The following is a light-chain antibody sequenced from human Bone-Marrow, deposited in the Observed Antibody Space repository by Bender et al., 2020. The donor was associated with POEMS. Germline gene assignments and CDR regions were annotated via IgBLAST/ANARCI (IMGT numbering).Light chain of an antibody. Sequence: QSVLTQPPSVSGAPGQRVTISCTGSRSNIGAGYDVHWYQHVPGTAPKLLISVNNNRPSGVSDRFSGSKSGTSASLAITGLQTEDEGNYYCAAWDDSLNGVVFGGGTKLTVL. CDR2: VNN. V-gene: IGLV1-50*01. CDR1: RSNIGAGYD. CDR3: AAWDDSLNGVV. J-gene: IGLJ2*01.